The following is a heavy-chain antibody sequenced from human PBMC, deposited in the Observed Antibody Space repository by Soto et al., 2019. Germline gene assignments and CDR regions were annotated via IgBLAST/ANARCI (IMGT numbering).Heavy chain of an antibody. J-gene: IGHJ6*02. CDR1: GFIFSSYT. D-gene: IGHD2-2*01. Sequence: QVQLVESGGGVVQPGRSLRLSCAASGFIFSSYTFHWVRQAPGKGLAWVAVISYDESDRYYADTVKGRFTISRDSSESTLYLQMNSLGPEDTAVYYCVRGAKRAKVPVPEPREMDVWGQGTTVTVSS. CDR3: VRGAKRAKVPVPEPREMDV. CDR2: ISYDESDR. V-gene: IGHV3-30-3*01.